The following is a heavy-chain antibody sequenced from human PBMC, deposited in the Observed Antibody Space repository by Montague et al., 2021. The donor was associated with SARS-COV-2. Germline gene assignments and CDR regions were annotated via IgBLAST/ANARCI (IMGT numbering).Heavy chain of an antibody. CDR2: IDASGTT. CDR3: ARSKFRYFDRPGMDV. CDR1: GGSIRSDGFY. J-gene: IGHJ6*02. Sequence: TLSLTCTVSGGSIRSDGFYWNWIRKPAGKGLEWIGRIDASGTTNYKPSLKSRVIISLDRSKNQFSLKLSSVIAADTAVYYCARSKFRYFDRPGMDVWGQGTTVTVSS. V-gene: IGHV4-61*02. D-gene: IGHD3-9*01.